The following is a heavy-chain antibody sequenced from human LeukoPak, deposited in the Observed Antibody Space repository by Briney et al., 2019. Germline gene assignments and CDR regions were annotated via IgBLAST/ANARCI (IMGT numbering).Heavy chain of an antibody. V-gene: IGHV3-30*03. CDR2: LASDGSIE. CDR1: GLTFSSFG. D-gene: IGHD6-19*01. CDR3: ARDRLWFRWLDF. Sequence: GSLRLSCAASGLTFSSFGMHWVRQAPGKGLEWVALLASDGSIERYADSVKGRFTISRDNSKDTLFLQMNSLRVEDTAVYYCARDRLWFRWLDFWGRGTLVTVSS. J-gene: IGHJ4*02.